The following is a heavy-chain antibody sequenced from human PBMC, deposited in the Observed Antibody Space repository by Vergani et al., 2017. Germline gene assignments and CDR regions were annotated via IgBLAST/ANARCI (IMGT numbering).Heavy chain of an antibody. J-gene: IGHJ3*02. CDR1: DGSIISGGGYY. CDR2: IYYSGRT. Sequence: QMQLRESGPGLVKPSQTLSLTCTVSDGSIISGGGYYWNWIRQHPGKGLEWIGYIYYSGRTYYNPSLKSRVTISIDTSENRFSLKVTSVTAADKAVYYCARVSESSWFNVFDIWGQGTLVTVSS. V-gene: IGHV4-31*03. D-gene: IGHD6-13*01. CDR3: ARVSESSWFNVFDI.